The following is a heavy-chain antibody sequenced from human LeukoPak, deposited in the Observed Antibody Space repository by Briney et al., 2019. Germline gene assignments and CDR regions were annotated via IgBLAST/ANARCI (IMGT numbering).Heavy chain of an antibody. CDR1: GFTFSSYS. V-gene: IGHV3-21*01. Sequence: PGGSLRLSCAASGFTFSSYSMNWVRQAPGKGLEWVSSISSSSSYIYYADSVKGRFTISRDNAKNSLYLQMNSLRAEDTAVYYCARDTQAAGLFDYWGQGTLVTVSS. CDR3: ARDTQAAGLFDY. CDR2: ISSSSSYI. J-gene: IGHJ4*02. D-gene: IGHD6-13*01.